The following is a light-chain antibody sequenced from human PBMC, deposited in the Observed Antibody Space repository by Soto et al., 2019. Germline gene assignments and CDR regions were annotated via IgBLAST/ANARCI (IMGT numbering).Light chain of an antibody. J-gene: IGKJ1*01. CDR1: QSVSSY. Sequence: EIVLTQSPATLSSSLGERATLSCRASQSVSSYLAWYQQKFGQAPGLLIYDASNRATGIPARFSGSGSATDFTLTISSLEPEDFAIYYCQQRYNWPLTFGQGTKVEIK. CDR2: DAS. V-gene: IGKV3-11*01. CDR3: QQRYNWPLT.